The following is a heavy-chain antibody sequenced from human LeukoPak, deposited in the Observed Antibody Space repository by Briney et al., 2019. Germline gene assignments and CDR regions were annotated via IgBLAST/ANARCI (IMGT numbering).Heavy chain of an antibody. V-gene: IGHV3-9*01. CDR3: ARDNDYGVDTVIDY. Sequence: GGSLRLSCATARFTFDDYAMHWVRQPPGKGLEWVASINWKGDITDYAGSAKGRFTISRDNAKNSLYLQMNSLRSGDTAIYYCARDNDYGVDTVIDYWGQGTLVIVSA. D-gene: IGHD5-18*01. CDR2: INWKGDIT. CDR1: RFTFDDYA. J-gene: IGHJ4*02.